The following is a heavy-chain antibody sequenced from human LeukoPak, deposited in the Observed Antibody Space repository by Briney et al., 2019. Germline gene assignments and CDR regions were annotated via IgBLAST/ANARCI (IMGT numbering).Heavy chain of an antibody. Sequence: GASVKVSCKASGGTFSSYAISWVRQAPGQGLEWMGGIIPIFGTANYAQKFQGRVTITADESTNTAYMELSSLRSEDTAVYYCARPVYDVRYCSGGSCYGGWFDPWGQGNLVTVSS. J-gene: IGHJ5*02. V-gene: IGHV1-69*13. D-gene: IGHD2-15*01. CDR1: GGTFSSYA. CDR2: IIPIFGTA. CDR3: ARPVYDVRYCSGGSCYGGWFDP.